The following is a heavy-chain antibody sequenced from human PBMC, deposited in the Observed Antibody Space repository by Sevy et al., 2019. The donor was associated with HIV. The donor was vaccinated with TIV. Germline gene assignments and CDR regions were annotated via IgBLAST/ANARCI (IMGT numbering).Heavy chain of an antibody. D-gene: IGHD6-19*01. CDR3: ARRGGNGWYYFDY. J-gene: IGHJ4*02. V-gene: IGHV1-69*13. Sequence: ASVKLSCKASGGTFSSYGISWVRQAPGQGLEWMGGIIPILGTVNYAQKFQGRVTITADESTKTAYMELSSLRSEDTAVYYCARRGGNGWYYFDYWGQETLVTVSS. CDR1: GGTFSSYG. CDR2: IIPILGTV.